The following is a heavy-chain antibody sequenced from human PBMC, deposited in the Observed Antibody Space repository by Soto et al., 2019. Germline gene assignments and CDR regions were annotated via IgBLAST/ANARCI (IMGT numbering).Heavy chain of an antibody. J-gene: IGHJ5*02. V-gene: IGHV4-4*07. CDR2: IYASGRT. Sequence: SETLSLTCTVSGVSISSYYWSWIRQPAGKGLEWIGRIYASGRTNYNPSLKSRLTMSQDTSKNQFSLNLNSVTAADTAVYYCARETGTIFADPCGQGTLVTVSS. CDR3: ARETGTIFADP. D-gene: IGHD1-7*01. CDR1: GVSISSYY.